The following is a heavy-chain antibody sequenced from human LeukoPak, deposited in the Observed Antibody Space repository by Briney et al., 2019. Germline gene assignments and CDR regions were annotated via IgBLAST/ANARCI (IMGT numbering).Heavy chain of an antibody. CDR1: GFSFSNYA. D-gene: IGHD4-23*01. Sequence: GGSLGLSCAASGFSFSNYAMNWVRQAPGKGLEWVSSIRGNGGSTYYAASVKGRFIISRDNSKNTLYLQMNGLRAEDTAVYYCAKDLDTTVVLDAFDMWGQGTLVTVSS. CDR2: IRGNGGST. J-gene: IGHJ3*02. V-gene: IGHV3-23*01. CDR3: AKDLDTTVVLDAFDM.